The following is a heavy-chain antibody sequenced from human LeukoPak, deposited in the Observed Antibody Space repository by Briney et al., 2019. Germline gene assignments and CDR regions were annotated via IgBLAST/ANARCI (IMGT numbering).Heavy chain of an antibody. CDR2: IIPILGIA. CDR1: GGTFSSYA. D-gene: IGHD6-13*01. J-gene: IGHJ4*02. Sequence: SVRVSCKASGGTFSSYAISWVRQAPGQGLEWMGRIIPILGIANYAQKFQGRVTITADKSTSTAYMELSSLRSEDTAVYYCARGGSSWRFDYWGQGALVTVSS. CDR3: ARGGSSWRFDY. V-gene: IGHV1-69*04.